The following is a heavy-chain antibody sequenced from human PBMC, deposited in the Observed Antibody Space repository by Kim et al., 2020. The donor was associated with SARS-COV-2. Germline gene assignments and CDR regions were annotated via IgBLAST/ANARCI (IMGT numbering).Heavy chain of an antibody. CDR1: GFTVSSNY. CDR2: IYSGGST. Sequence: GGSLRLSCAASGFTVSSNYMSWVRQAPGKGLEWVSVIYSGGSTYYADSVKGRFTISRDNSKNTLYLQMNSLRAEDTAVYYCARVGAVAGTPFTYYYYYGMDVWGQGTTVTVSS. D-gene: IGHD6-19*01. V-gene: IGHV3-53*01. J-gene: IGHJ6*02. CDR3: ARVGAVAGTPFTYYYYYGMDV.